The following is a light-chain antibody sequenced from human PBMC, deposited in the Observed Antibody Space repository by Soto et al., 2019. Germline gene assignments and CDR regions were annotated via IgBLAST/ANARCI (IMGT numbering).Light chain of an antibody. V-gene: IGKV1-5*03. J-gene: IGKJ1*01. CDR1: QSISSW. CDR3: QQYNSSSPET. Sequence: DTQMTQSPSTLSASVGDRFTITCRASQSISSWLAWYQQKPGKAPNLLIYKASSLESGVPSRFSGSGSGTEFTLTISSLQPDDFATYYCQQYNSSSPETFGQGTKVDNK. CDR2: KAS.